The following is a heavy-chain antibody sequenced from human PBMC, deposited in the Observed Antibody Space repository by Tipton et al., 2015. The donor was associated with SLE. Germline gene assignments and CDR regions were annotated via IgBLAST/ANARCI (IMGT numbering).Heavy chain of an antibody. Sequence: TLSLTCSVSGASINTRSYYWSWIRQPPGKGLEWIGYIYYSGSTNYNPSLKSRVTISVDTSKNQFSLKLSSVTAADTAVYYCARLGWEWDYYGMDVWGQGTTVTVSS. J-gene: IGHJ6*02. CDR1: GASINTRSYY. D-gene: IGHD1-26*01. V-gene: IGHV4-61*05. CDR2: IYYSGST. CDR3: ARLGWEWDYYGMDV.